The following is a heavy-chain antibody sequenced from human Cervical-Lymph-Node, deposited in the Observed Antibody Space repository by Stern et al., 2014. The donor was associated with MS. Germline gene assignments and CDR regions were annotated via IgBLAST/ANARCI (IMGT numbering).Heavy chain of an antibody. CDR1: GYSVSTNY. CDR3: AIDYYDSRGYYH. CDR2: IYSGGST. J-gene: IGHJ4*02. Sequence: EVQLEESGGGLIQPGGSLRLSCAVSGYSVSTNYMSWIRQAPGKGLEWVAVIYSGGSTYHADSVSGRFTISRDNARNTLSLQMDSLRAEDTAVYYCAIDYYDSRGYYHWGQGTLVTVSS. V-gene: IGHV3-53*01. D-gene: IGHD3-22*01.